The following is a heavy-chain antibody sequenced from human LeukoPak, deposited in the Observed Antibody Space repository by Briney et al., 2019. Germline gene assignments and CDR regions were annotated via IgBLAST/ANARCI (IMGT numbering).Heavy chain of an antibody. V-gene: IGHV3-23*01. CDR2: ISAGGDRA. Sequence: GGSLRLSCAASGFTFGNYAMDWVRQAPGKGLEWLSAISAGGDRAYYADSVRGRFTISRDNSKNTLYLQMNSLRAEDTAVYYCAKVRWDVVVPAASFDYWGQGTLVTVSS. CDR3: AKVRWDVVVPAASFDY. CDR1: GFTFGNYA. D-gene: IGHD2-2*01. J-gene: IGHJ4*02.